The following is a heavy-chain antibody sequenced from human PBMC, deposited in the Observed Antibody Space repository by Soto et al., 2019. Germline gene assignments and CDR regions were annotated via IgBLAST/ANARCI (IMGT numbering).Heavy chain of an antibody. CDR3: ARASRSERDAFDI. V-gene: IGHV1-46*01. Sequence: ASVKVSCKASGYTFTSYYMHWVRQAPGQGLEWMGIINPSGGSTSYAQKFQGRVTMTRDTSTGTVYMELSSLRSEDTAVYYCARASRSERDAFDIWGQGTMVTVSS. CDR2: INPSGGST. D-gene: IGHD3-3*01. J-gene: IGHJ3*02. CDR1: GYTFTSYY.